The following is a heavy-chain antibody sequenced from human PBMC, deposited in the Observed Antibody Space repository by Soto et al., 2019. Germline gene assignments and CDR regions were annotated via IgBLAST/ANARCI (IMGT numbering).Heavy chain of an antibody. V-gene: IGHV3-30*18. CDR2: ISYDGSNK. CDR3: AKDETIAVAGRLDY. Sequence: HPGGSLRLSCAASGFTFSSYGMHWVRQAPGKGLEWVAVISYDGSNKYYADSVKGRFTISRDNSKNTLYLQMNSLRAEDTAVYYCAKDETIAVAGRLDYWGQGTLVTVSS. J-gene: IGHJ4*02. CDR1: GFTFSSYG. D-gene: IGHD6-19*01.